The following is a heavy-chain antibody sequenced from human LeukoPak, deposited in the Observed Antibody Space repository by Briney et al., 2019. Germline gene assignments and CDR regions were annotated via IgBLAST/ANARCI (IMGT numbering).Heavy chain of an antibody. CDR2: IYYNGNT. V-gene: IGHV4-59*01. CDR1: DGSINSYY. Sequence: PSETLSLTCSVSDGSINSYYWNWIRRPPGKGLEWIGYIYYNGNTNYSPSLKSRVTISVDTSKNQFSLKLSSVTAADTAVYYCARFSSGWDDAFDIWGQGTMVTVSS. CDR3: ARFSSGWDDAFDI. D-gene: IGHD6-19*01. J-gene: IGHJ3*02.